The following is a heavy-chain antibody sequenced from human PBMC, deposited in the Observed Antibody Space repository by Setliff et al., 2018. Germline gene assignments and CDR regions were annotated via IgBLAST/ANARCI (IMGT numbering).Heavy chain of an antibody. CDR2: IYYSGST. CDR1: GGSISSSSYY. D-gene: IGHD3-3*01. Sequence: SETLSLTCTVSGGSISSSSYYWGWIRQPPGKGLEWIGSIYYSGSTYYNPSLKSRVTISVDTSKNQFSLKLSSVTATDTAVYYCARRATYYNFWSGYYDYWGQGTLVTVSS. V-gene: IGHV4-39*07. CDR3: ARRATYYNFWSGYYDY. J-gene: IGHJ4*02.